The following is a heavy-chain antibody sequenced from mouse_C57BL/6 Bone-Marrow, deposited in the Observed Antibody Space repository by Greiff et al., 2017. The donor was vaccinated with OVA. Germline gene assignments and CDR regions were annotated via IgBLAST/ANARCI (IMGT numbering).Heavy chain of an antibody. J-gene: IGHJ2*01. Sequence: EVKLQESGAELVRPGASVKLSCTASGFNIKDDYMHWVKQRPEQGLEWIGWIDPENGDTEYASKFQGKATITADTSSNTAYLQLSSLTSEDTAVYYCTRWGGNYWGQGTTLTVSS. D-gene: IGHD1-1*02. V-gene: IGHV14-4*01. CDR1: GFNIKDDY. CDR2: IDPENGDT. CDR3: TRWGGNY.